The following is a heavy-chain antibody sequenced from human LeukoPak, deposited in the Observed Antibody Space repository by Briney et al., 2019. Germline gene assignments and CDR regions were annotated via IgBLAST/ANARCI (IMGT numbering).Heavy chain of an antibody. CDR1: GFTFSSYA. J-gene: IGHJ6*02. Sequence: PGGSLRLSCAASGFTFSSYAMSWVRQAPGKGLEWVGFIRSKAYGGTTEYAASVKGRFTISRDDSKSIAYLQMNSLKTEDTAVYYCTRAGVLWFGEFAYYYYGMDVWGQGTTVIVSS. V-gene: IGHV3-49*04. D-gene: IGHD3-10*01. CDR3: TRAGVLWFGEFAYYYYGMDV. CDR2: IRSKAYGGTT.